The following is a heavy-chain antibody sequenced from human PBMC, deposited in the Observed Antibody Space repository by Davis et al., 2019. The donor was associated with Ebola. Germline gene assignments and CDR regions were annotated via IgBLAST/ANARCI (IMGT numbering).Heavy chain of an antibody. CDR2: MNPNSGNT. J-gene: IGHJ6*02. D-gene: IGHD6-6*01. CDR3: ARGGIAAQTAHYYYGMDV. Sequence: AASVKVSCKASGYTFTSYDINWVRQATGQGLEWMGWMNPNSGNTGYAQQFQGRVTMTRNTSISTAYMELSSLRSEDTAVYYCARGGIAAQTAHYYYGMDVWGQGTTVTVSS. CDR1: GYTFTSYD. V-gene: IGHV1-8*01.